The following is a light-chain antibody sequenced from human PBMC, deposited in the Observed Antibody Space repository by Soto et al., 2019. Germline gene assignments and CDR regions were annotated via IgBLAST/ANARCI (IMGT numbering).Light chain of an antibody. Sequence: QSVLTQPASVSGSPGQSITISCTGTSDDVGGYNYVSWYQQHPGKAPKLMIFEVNNRPSGVSNRFSGSRSGNTASLTISGRQAEDEADYYCSSYRSGNTLVVVGGGTKLTVL. CDR1: SDDVGGYNY. V-gene: IGLV2-14*01. CDR2: EVN. CDR3: SSYRSGNTLVV. J-gene: IGLJ2*01.